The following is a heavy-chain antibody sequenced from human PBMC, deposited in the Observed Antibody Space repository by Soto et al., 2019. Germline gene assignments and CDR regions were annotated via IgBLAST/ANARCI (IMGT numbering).Heavy chain of an antibody. J-gene: IGHJ4*01. V-gene: IGHV1-8*02. D-gene: IGHD3-16*01. CDR1: GGTFSSYA. CDR3: ARDGGSVGY. Sequence: ASVKVSCKASGGTFSSYAISWVRQAPGQGLEWMNPNSGNTGYAQKFQGRVTMTRNTSISTAYVELSSLRAEDTAVYYCARDGGSVGYWGHGTLVTVSS. CDR2: NPNSGNT.